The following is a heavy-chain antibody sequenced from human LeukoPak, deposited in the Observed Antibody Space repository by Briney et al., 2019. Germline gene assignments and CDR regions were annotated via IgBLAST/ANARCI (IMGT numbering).Heavy chain of an antibody. CDR1: GYSFTSYW. CDR2: IYPGDSDT. D-gene: IGHD5-18*01. CDR3: ARRSVDTAMENDAFDI. V-gene: IGHV5-51*01. Sequence: GESLKISCKGSGYSFTSYWIGWVRQLPGKGLEWMGIIYPGDSDTRYSPSFQGQVTISADKSISTAYLQWSSLKASGTAMYYCARRSVDTAMENDAFDIWGQGTMVTVSS. J-gene: IGHJ3*02.